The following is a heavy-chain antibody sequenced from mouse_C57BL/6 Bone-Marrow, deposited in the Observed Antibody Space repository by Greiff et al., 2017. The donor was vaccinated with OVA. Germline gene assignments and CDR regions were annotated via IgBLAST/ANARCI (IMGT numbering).Heavy chain of an antibody. D-gene: IGHD2-4*01. Sequence: QVQLQQSGAELARPGASVKLSCKASGYTFTSYGISWVKQRTGQGLEWIGEIYPRSGNTYYNEKFKGKATLTADKSSSTAYMELLSLTSEDSAVYFCARGEVFYYDYDGDYWGQGTTLTVSS. J-gene: IGHJ2*01. V-gene: IGHV1-81*01. CDR3: ARGEVFYYDYDGDY. CDR2: IYPRSGNT. CDR1: GYTFTSYG.